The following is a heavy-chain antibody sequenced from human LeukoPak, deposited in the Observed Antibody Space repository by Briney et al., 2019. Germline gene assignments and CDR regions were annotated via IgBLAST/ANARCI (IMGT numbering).Heavy chain of an antibody. CDR1: GFTFSSYW. Sequence: GGSLRLSCAASGFTFSSYWMHWVRQAPGKGLVWVSRINSDGSSTSYADSVKGRFTISRDNAKNTLYLQMNSLRAEDTAVYYCARVDIWDYYDSSGYYYDYWGQGTLVTVSS. CDR2: INSDGSST. V-gene: IGHV3-74*01. D-gene: IGHD3-22*01. J-gene: IGHJ4*02. CDR3: ARVDIWDYYDSSGYYYDY.